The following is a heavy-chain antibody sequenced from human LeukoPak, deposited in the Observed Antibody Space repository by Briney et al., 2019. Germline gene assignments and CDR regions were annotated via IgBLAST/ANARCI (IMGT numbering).Heavy chain of an antibody. J-gene: IGHJ6*03. CDR2: IYYSGST. V-gene: IGHV4-59*01. CDR1: GGSISSYY. Sequence: ASETLSLTCTVSGGSISSYYWSWIRQPPGKGLEWIGFIYYSGSTHYNPSLKSRVTISVDTSKNQFSLKLSSVTAADTAVYYCARASFDSYYYYYMDVWGKGTTVTISS. D-gene: IGHD2-15*01. CDR3: ARASFDSYYYYYMDV.